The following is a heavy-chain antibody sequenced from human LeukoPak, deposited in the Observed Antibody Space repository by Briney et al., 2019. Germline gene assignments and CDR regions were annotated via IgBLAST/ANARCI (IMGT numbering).Heavy chain of an antibody. Sequence: PGGSLRLSCAASGFTFSSYAMSWVRQAPGKGLEWVSYISSSSSTIYYADSVKGRFTISRDNAKNSLYLQMNSLRAEDTAVYYCAREEWLLPGPYYGMDVWGQGTTVTVSS. D-gene: IGHD3-22*01. J-gene: IGHJ6*02. CDR1: GFTFSSYA. V-gene: IGHV3-48*01. CDR3: AREEWLLPGPYYGMDV. CDR2: ISSSSSTI.